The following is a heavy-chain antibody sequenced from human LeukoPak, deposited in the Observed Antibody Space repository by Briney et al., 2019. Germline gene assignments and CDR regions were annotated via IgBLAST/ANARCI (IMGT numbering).Heavy chain of an antibody. CDR3: ARDLGYCTGGNCYRWFAT. Sequence: GGSRRLSCATSGFTFSADSVSWFRQVPGKGLDWVAFSDTSSSTIYYADSVKGRFTISRDNARNSVYLQMNSLRVEDTAIYYCARDLGYCTGGNCYRWFATWGQGTLVTVSA. D-gene: IGHD2-15*01. J-gene: IGHJ5*02. CDR2: SDTSSSTI. V-gene: IGHV3-48*04. CDR1: GFTFSADS.